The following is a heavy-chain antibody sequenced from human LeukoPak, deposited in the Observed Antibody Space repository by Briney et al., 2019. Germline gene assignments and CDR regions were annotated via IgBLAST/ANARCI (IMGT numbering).Heavy chain of an antibody. D-gene: IGHD2-2*01. J-gene: IGHJ6*03. CDR2: IIPIFGTA. CDR1: GGTFSIYA. CDR3: ARDQWSSTSCHYYYYMDV. V-gene: IGHV1-69*01. Sequence: ASVKVCCNASGGTFSIYAISWVRQAPGQGGEWMGGIIPIFGTANYSQKVQGGGTITSDESTSTAYMELSSLRSEDMPVYYCARDQWSSTSCHYYYYMDVWGKGTTVTVSS.